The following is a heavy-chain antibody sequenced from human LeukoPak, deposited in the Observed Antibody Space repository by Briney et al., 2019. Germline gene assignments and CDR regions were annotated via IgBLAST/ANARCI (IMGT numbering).Heavy chain of an antibody. V-gene: IGHV3-48*01. CDR2: ISSSSSTI. CDR3: ARVRWTYGLAFDI. D-gene: IGHD3/OR15-3a*01. Sequence: GGSLRLSCAASGFTFSSYSMNWVRQAPGKGLEWVSYISSSSSTIYYADSVKGRFTISRDNAKNSLYLQMNSLRAEDTAVYYCARVRWTYGLAFDIWGQGTMVTVSS. CDR1: GFTFSSYS. J-gene: IGHJ3*02.